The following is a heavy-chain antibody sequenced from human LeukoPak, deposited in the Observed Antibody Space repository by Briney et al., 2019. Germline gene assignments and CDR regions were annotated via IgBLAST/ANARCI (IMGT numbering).Heavy chain of an antibody. CDR2: IYTSGST. CDR1: GGSISSYY. Sequence: SETLSLTCTVSGGSISSYYWSWIRQPAGKGLEWIGRIYTSGSTNYNPSLKSRVTMSVDTSKNQFSLKLSSVTAADTAVYYCARERDDFWSGPGLENWFDPWGQGTLVTVSS. D-gene: IGHD3-3*01. CDR3: ARERDDFWSGPGLENWFDP. V-gene: IGHV4-4*07. J-gene: IGHJ5*02.